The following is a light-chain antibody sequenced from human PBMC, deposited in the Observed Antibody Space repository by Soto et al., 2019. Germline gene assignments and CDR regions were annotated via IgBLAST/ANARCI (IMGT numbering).Light chain of an antibody. CDR1: QSISTY. J-gene: IGKJ5*01. V-gene: IGKV1-39*01. CDR2: DAS. Sequence: DIQMTQSPSSLSASVGNRVTITCRASQSISTYLNWYQKKPGKAPNLLIYDASRLQSGVPSRFSGSGGGTDFTLSISSVQPEDFATYYCQQSYSTPPITFGQGTRLEIK. CDR3: QQSYSTPPIT.